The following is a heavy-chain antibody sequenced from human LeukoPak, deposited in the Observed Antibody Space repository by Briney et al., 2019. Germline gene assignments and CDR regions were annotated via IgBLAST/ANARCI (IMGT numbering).Heavy chain of an antibody. V-gene: IGHV1-69*13. J-gene: IGHJ4*02. D-gene: IGHD3-10*01. CDR1: GGTFSSYA. CDR2: IIPIFGTA. CDR3: ARGSGNYHIPDF. Sequence: SVKASCKASGGTFSSYAISWVRQAPGQGLEWMGGIIPIFGTANYAQKFQGRVTITADESTSTAYMELSSLRSEDTAVYYCARGSGNYHIPDFWGQGTLVTVSS.